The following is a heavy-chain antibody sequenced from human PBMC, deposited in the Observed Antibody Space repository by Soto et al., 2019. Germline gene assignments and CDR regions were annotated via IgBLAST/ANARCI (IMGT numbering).Heavy chain of an antibody. CDR3: AISLRQLVKRDY. CDR1: GFTFSSYA. Sequence: GGSLRLSCAASGFTFSSYAMSWVRQAPGKGLEWVSAISGSGGSTYYADSVKGRFTISRDNSKNTLYLQMNSLGAEDTAVYYCAISLRQLVKRDYWGQGTLVTVSS. CDR2: ISGSGGST. V-gene: IGHV3-23*01. J-gene: IGHJ4*02. D-gene: IGHD6-13*01.